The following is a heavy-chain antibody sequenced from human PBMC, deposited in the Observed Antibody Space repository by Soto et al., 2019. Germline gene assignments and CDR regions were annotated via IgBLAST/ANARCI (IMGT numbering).Heavy chain of an antibody. CDR2: ISGSSTQA. CDR3: SKDPNGDYLGAFDS. CDR1: GLTLSNYA. J-gene: IGHJ4*02. V-gene: IGHV3-23*05. D-gene: IGHD4-17*01. Sequence: GGSLRLSCAASGLTLSNYAMTWVRQAPGKGLEWVSSISGSSTQASYADSVRGRFTISRDNSKNTLYLQMSGLRPEDTAIYYCSKDPNGDYLGAFDSWGQGTLVTVSS.